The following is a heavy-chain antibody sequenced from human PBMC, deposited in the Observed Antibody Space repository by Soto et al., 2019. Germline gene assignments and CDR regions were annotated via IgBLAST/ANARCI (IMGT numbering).Heavy chain of an antibody. CDR3: ARDVAGIFFLTQYNWFDP. CDR2: ISGSDTI. J-gene: IGHJ5*02. Sequence: GGSLRLSCAASGFTFSNFGMNWVRQAPGKGLEWVSYISGSDTIYYAVSVKGRFTISRDNAKNSLFLQMNSLRAEDTAVYYCARDVAGIFFLTQYNWFDPWGPGTLVTVSS. D-gene: IGHD6-19*01. V-gene: IGHV3-48*01. CDR1: GFTFSNFG.